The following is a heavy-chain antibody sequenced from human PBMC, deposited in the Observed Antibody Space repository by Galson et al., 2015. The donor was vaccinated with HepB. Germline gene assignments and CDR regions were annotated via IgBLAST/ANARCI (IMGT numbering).Heavy chain of an antibody. Sequence: QSGAEVKKPGESLKISCKASGYSFTSYWIGWVRQMPGKGLEWMGIIYPGDSDTRYSPSFQGQVTISADKSISTAHLQWSSLKASDTAMYYCARLLSYSGNYYYFDYWGQGILVTVSS. J-gene: IGHJ4*02. CDR3: ARLLSYSGNYYYFDY. CDR1: GYSFTSYW. D-gene: IGHD1-26*01. V-gene: IGHV5-51*01. CDR2: IYPGDSDT.